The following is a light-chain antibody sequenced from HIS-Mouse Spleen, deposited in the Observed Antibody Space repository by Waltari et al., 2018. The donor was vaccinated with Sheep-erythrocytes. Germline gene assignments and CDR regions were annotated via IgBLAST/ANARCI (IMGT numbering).Light chain of an antibody. CDR3: QQYYSYPYT. V-gene: IGKV1-8*01. CDR1: QGISSY. J-gene: IGKJ2*01. Sequence: AILMTQSPSSLSASTGNRLTIPCRESQGISSYLPWYQQKPGKAPKLLLYAASTLQSGVPSRLSGSGSGTDFTLTISCLQSEDFATYYCQQYYSYPYTFGQGTKLEIK. CDR2: AAS.